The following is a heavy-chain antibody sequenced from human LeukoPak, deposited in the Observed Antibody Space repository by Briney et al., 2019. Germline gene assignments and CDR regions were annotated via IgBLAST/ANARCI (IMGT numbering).Heavy chain of an antibody. J-gene: IGHJ4*02. CDR3: AKEPRITGRLNYFDY. D-gene: IGHD6-6*01. V-gene: IGHV3-53*01. CDR2: IYSGGST. Sequence: GGSLRLSCAASGFTVSSNYMTWVRQAPGKGLEWVSVIYSGGSTYYADSVKGRFTVSRDNSKNTLSLQMNSLTAEDTSVYYCAKEPRITGRLNYFDYWGQGTLVTVSS. CDR1: GFTVSSNY.